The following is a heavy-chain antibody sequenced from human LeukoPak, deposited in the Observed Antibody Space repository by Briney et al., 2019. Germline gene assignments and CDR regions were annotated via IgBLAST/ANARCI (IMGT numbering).Heavy chain of an antibody. CDR3: ARDSPRGWGSGSYPGEYNWFDP. J-gene: IGHJ5*02. CDR2: FDPEDGET. Sequence: VASVKVSCKVSGYTLTELSMHWVRQAPGKGLEWMGGFDPEDGETIYAQKFQGRVTITADESTSTAYMELSSLRSEDTAVYYCARDSPRGWGSGSYPGEYNWFDPWGQGTLVTVSS. CDR1: GYTLTELS. V-gene: IGHV1-24*01. D-gene: IGHD3-10*01.